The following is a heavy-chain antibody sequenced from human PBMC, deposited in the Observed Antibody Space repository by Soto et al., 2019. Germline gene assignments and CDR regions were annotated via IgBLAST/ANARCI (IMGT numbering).Heavy chain of an antibody. Sequence: AASVKVSCKASGYTFTAYYMHWVRQAPGQGLEWMGWINPKSGGTNYAPKFQGRVSMTRDTSISTAHMELSGLRSDDTAMYYCARDPREGRDYESGGYYYTGGNWFDPWGRGXLVTVSS. V-gene: IGHV1-2*02. J-gene: IGHJ5*02. CDR1: GYTFTAYY. CDR3: ARDPREGRDYESGGYYYTGGNWFDP. CDR2: INPKSGGT. D-gene: IGHD3-22*01.